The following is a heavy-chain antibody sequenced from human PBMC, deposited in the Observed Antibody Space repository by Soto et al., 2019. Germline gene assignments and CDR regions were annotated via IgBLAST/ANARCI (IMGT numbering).Heavy chain of an antibody. CDR2: IIPIFGTA. CDR3: ASRNGSSKYYFDY. D-gene: IGHD1-26*01. CDR1: GGTFSSYA. V-gene: IGHV1-69*13. J-gene: IGHJ4*02. Sequence: ASVKVSCKASGGTFSSYAISWVRQAPGQGLEWMGGIIPIFGTANYAQKFQGRVTITADESTSTAYMELSSLRSEDTAVYYCASRNGSSKYYFDYWGQGTLVTVSS.